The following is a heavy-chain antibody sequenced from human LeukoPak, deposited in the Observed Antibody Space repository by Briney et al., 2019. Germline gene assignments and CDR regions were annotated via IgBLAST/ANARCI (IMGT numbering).Heavy chain of an antibody. CDR2: ISSSSSYI. J-gene: IGHJ6*03. CDR3: ARGRNYYYYMDV. Sequence: GGSLRLSCAASGFTVSSNYMSWVRQAPGKGLEWVSSISSSSSYIYYADSVKGRFTISRDNAKNSLYLQMNSLRAEDTAVYYCARGRNYYYYMDVWGKGTTVTVSS. CDR1: GFTVSSNY. V-gene: IGHV3-21*01.